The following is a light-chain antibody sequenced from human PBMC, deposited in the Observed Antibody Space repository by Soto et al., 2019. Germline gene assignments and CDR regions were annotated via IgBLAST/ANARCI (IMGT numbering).Light chain of an antibody. CDR2: EVS. CDR1: ISDVGSYIY. J-gene: IGLJ3*02. Sequence: QSALTQPASVSGSPGQSITISCTGTISDVGSYIYVSWYQHHPGEAPKLMIYEVSNRPSGVSNRFSGSKSGNTASLTISGLQPEDEADYYCSSYTTTTTWVFGGGTKLTVL. CDR3: SSYTTTTTWV. V-gene: IGLV2-14*01.